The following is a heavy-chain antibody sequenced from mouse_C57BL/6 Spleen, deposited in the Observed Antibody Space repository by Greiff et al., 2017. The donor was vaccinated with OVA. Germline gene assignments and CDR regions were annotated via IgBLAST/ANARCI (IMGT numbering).Heavy chain of an antibody. CDR3: ARGGSNYYYAMDY. Sequence: EVHLVESEGGLVQPGSSMKLSCTASGFTFSDYYMAWVRQVPEKGLEWVANINYDGSSTYYLDSLKSRFIISRDNAKNILYLQMSSLKSEDTATYYCARGGSNYYYAMDYWGQGTSVTVSS. J-gene: IGHJ4*01. CDR2: INYDGSST. CDR1: GFTFSDYY. V-gene: IGHV5-16*01. D-gene: IGHD2-5*01.